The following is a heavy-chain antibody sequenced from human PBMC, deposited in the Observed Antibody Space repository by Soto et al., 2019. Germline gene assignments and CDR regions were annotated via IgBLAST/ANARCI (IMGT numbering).Heavy chain of an antibody. Sequence: PGGSLRLSCAASGFTFSRYAMAWVRQAPGKGLEYVSAIGASGSTYYADFVEGRFTISRDNSKNTLYLQMDSLRAEDTAVYSCAMEGVTARFDYWGQGTLVTVSS. CDR2: IGASGST. CDR3: AMEGVTARFDY. CDR1: GFTFSRYA. D-gene: IGHD6-6*01. V-gene: IGHV3-23*01. J-gene: IGHJ4*02.